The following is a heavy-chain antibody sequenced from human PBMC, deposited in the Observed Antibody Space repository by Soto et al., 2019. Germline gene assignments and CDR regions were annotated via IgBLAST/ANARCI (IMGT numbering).Heavy chain of an antibody. CDR3: ATSVNSAMAFAY. J-gene: IGHJ4*02. CDR2: INPNGGST. CDR1: GYTFTHYY. V-gene: IGHV1-46*01. Sequence: QVQLVQSGAEVKKPGASVKVSCKASGYTFTHYYMHWVRQAPGQGLEWMGIINPNGGSTTYAQRFRAGFTMTLYPSTSILYIELSCLRSEASGVYYCATSVNSAMAFAYLCQGTLVTVSS. D-gene: IGHD5-18*01.